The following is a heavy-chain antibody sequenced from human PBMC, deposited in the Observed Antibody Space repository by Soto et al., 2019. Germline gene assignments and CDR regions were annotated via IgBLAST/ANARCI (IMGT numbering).Heavy chain of an antibody. V-gene: IGHV1-69*13. J-gene: IGHJ6*02. CDR1: GGTFSSYA. CDR3: ARDGVYDILTGYYPQDYGMDV. CDR2: IIPVFGTA. D-gene: IGHD3-9*01. Sequence: SVKVSCKASGGTFSSYAISWVRQAPGQGLEWMGGIIPVFGTANYAQKFQGRVTITADESTSTAYMELSSLRSEDTAVYYCARDGVYDILTGYYPQDYGMDVWGQGTTVTVSS.